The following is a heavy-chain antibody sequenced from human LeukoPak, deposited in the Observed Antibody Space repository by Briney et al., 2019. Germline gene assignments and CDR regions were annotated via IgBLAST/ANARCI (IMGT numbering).Heavy chain of an antibody. J-gene: IGHJ4*02. Sequence: GGSLRLSCAASGFAFSTYEVNWVRQAPGKGLEWVSAIRGSGGTTYYADSVKGRFTISRDNSKDTLYLQMNSLRAEDTALYYCAKGLYDWLSDTDYWGQGTLVTVSS. V-gene: IGHV3-23*01. D-gene: IGHD3-9*01. CDR2: IRGSGGTT. CDR1: GFAFSTYE. CDR3: AKGLYDWLSDTDY.